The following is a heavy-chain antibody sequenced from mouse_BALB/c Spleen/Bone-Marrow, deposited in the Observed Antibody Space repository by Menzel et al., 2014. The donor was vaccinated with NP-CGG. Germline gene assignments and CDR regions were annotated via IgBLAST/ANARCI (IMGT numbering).Heavy chain of an antibody. Sequence: VQVVESGAELVKPGASVKMSCKASGYTFTSYWMHWVKQRPGQGLEWIGAIDPSGNYTHYSQEFKGKATLTVDTSSSTAYMQLSSLTSEDSAVYYCTNLGTYWGQGTLVTVSA. J-gene: IGHJ3*01. V-gene: IGHV1S127*01. CDR3: TNLGTY. CDR2: IDPSGNYT. D-gene: IGHD2-14*01. CDR1: GYTFTSYW.